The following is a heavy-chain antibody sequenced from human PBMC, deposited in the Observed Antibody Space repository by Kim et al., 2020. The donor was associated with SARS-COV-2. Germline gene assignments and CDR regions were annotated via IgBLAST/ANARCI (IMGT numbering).Heavy chain of an antibody. V-gene: IGHV1-46*01. CDR2: INPSGGST. CDR1: GYTFTSYY. J-gene: IGHJ6*02. D-gene: IGHD3-10*01. CDR3: ARVGGGSGPPGYYGMDV. Sequence: ASVKVSCKASGYTFTSYYMHWVRQAPGQGLEWMGIINPSGGSTSYAQKFQGRVTMTRDTSTSTVYMELSSLRSEDTAVYYCARVGGGSGPPGYYGMDVWGQGTTVTVSS.